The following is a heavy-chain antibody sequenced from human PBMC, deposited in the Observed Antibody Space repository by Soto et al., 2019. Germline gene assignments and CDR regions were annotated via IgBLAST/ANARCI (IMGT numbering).Heavy chain of an antibody. CDR2: ISGSNGDT. V-gene: IGHV1-18*01. Sequence: VQLVQSGAEVKESGASVKVSCKASGYTFNNYGVAWVRRAPGQGPEWMGWISGSNGDTKYAQNLQNRVSLTTDTSTNTAYMELRSLRPDDTAIYFCGRGGLAVSGTYDYWGQGTLVTVSS. CDR3: GRGGLAVSGTYDY. D-gene: IGHD6-19*01. CDR1: GYTFNNYG. J-gene: IGHJ4*02.